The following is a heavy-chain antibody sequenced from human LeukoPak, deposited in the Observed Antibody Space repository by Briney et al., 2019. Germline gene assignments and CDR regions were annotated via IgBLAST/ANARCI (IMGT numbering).Heavy chain of an antibody. CDR3: ARAIPSYFGLDV. V-gene: IGHV4-4*07. CDR2: AHTSGRI. J-gene: IGHJ6*02. Sequence: SETLSLTCTVSGGSISSYYWNWIRQSAEKGLEWIGRAHTSGRINYSPFLKGRVTMSLDTSKNQVSLRLSSVTAADTAIYYCARAIPSYFGLDVWGQGTTVTVSS. CDR1: GGSISSYY.